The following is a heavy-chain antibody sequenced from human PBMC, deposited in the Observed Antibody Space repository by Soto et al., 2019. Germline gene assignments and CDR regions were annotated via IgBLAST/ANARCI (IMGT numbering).Heavy chain of an antibody. CDR2: ISHDGRKA. CDR3: SKEGQQMVSEHLDY. CDR1: GFIFSKYG. J-gene: IGHJ4*02. Sequence: QVQLVASGGGVVQPGRSLRLSCAASGFIFSKYGMHWVRQAPGKGLEWVAVISHDGRKAYDADSLKGRFTISRDNSRNTLNLEMNSLRVEDTAVYYCSKEGQQMVSEHLDYLGQGTPVTVSS. V-gene: IGHV3-30*18. D-gene: IGHD6-13*01.